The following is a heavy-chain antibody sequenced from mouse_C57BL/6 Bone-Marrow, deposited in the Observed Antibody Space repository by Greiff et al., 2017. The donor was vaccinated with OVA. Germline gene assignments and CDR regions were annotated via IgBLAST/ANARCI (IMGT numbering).Heavy chain of an antibody. V-gene: IGHV1-82*01. CDR2: IYPGDGDT. CDR1: GYAFSSSW. J-gene: IGHJ2*01. Sequence: QVQLQQSGPELVKPGASVKISCKASGYAFSSSWMNWVKQRPGKGLEWIGRIYPGDGDTNYNGKFKGKATLTADKSSSTAYMQLSSLTSEDSAVYFCARITTVVERDFDYWGQGTTLTVSS. CDR3: ARITTVVERDFDY. D-gene: IGHD1-1*01.